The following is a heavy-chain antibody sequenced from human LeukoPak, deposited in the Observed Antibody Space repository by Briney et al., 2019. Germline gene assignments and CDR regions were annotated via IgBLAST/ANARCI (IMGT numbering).Heavy chain of an antibody. J-gene: IGHJ4*02. V-gene: IGHV3-48*03. Sequence: GGSLRLSCAASGFTFSSYEMNWVRQAPGKGLEWVSYISSSGSTIYYADSVKGRFTISRDNAKNSLYLQMNSLTADDTAVYYCTRVPSGSYPIDYWGQGTLVTVSS. CDR2: ISSSGSTI. CDR3: TRVPSGSYPIDY. D-gene: IGHD1-26*01. CDR1: GFTFSSYE.